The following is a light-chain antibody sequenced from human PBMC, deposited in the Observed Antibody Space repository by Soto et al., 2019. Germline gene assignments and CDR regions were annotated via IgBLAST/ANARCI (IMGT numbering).Light chain of an antibody. V-gene: IGKV3-11*01. Sequence: EIVLTQSPATLSLSPGERATLSSRASQSVSSYLAWYQQKPGQAPRLLIYEASNRATGIPARFSGSGSGTDFALSINSLEPEVFSIYLCQLRSYWTFGKGTKVEIK. CDR2: EAS. CDR1: QSVSSY. CDR3: QLRSYWT. J-gene: IGKJ1*01.